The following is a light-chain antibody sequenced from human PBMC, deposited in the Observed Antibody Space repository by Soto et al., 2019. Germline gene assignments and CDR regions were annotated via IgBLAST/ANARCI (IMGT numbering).Light chain of an antibody. Sequence: QSVLTQPASVSGSPGQSITISCTRTSNDVGDSASVSWYQQHPGKAPKLMIYDVSYRPSGVSNRFSGSKSGNTASLTISGLQAEDEADYYCRSYTSSSIVFGTGTKVTVL. CDR3: RSYTSSSIV. V-gene: IGLV2-14*01. J-gene: IGLJ1*01. CDR2: DVS. CDR1: SNDVGDSAS.